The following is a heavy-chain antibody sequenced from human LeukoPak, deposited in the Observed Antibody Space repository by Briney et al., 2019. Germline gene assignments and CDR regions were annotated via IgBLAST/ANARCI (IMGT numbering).Heavy chain of an antibody. D-gene: IGHD3-9*01. CDR2: IISTSSYI. Sequence: GGSLRLSCAASGFTFSSYMNWGRQAPGKGLEWVSSIISTSSYIYYADSVKGRFTISRHNAKTSLYLQMNSLRADDTAVYYCARGQSRYFDWYLGFFDYWGQGTLVTVSS. CDR1: GFTFSSY. V-gene: IGHV3-21*01. J-gene: IGHJ4*02. CDR3: ARGQSRYFDWYLGFFDY.